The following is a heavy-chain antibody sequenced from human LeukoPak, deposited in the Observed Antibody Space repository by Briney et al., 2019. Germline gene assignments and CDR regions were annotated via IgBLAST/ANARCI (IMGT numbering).Heavy chain of an antibody. V-gene: IGHV1-2*02. D-gene: IGHD6-6*01. Sequence: ASVKASCKASGYTFTGYYMHWVRQAPGQGLEWMGWINPNSGGTNYAQKFQGRVTMTRDTSISTAYMELSRLRSDDTAVYYCARGGDIAARPLGYMDVWGKGTTVTVSS. CDR3: ARGGDIAARPLGYMDV. J-gene: IGHJ6*03. CDR2: INPNSGGT. CDR1: GYTFTGYY.